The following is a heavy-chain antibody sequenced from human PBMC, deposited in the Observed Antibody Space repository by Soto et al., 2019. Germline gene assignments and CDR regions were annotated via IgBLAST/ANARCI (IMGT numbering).Heavy chain of an antibody. CDR3: ARDPAP. V-gene: IGHV4-31*03. CDR1: GGSISTGGYY. CDR2: IYNSATT. J-gene: IGHJ5*02. Sequence: QVQLQESGPGLVKPSQTLSLTCTVSGGSISTGGYYWSWIRQHPGKGLAWIGDIYNSATTYYNPTLKSRVPISVDTSKNHFSLNLGSVTVADTAVYYCARDPAPWGQGALVTVSS.